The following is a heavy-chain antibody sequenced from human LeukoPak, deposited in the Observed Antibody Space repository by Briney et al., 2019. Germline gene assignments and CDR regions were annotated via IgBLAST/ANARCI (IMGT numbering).Heavy chain of an antibody. J-gene: IGHJ6*03. Sequence: GGSLRLSCAASGFTFSSYAMSWVRQAPGKGLEWVSAISGSGGSTYYADSVKGRFTISRDNSKNTLYLQMNSLRAEDTAVYYRAKEGKWELLYYYYYYMDVWGKGTTVTVSS. CDR2: ISGSGGST. CDR3: AKEGKWELLYYYYYYMDV. CDR1: GFTFSSYA. V-gene: IGHV3-23*01. D-gene: IGHD1-26*01.